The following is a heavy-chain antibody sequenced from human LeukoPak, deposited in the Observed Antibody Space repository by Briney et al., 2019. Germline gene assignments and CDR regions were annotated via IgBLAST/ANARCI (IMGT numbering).Heavy chain of an antibody. J-gene: IGHJ3*02. D-gene: IGHD4-11*01. CDR1: GGSFSDYY. CDR3: ARVVTLDHDAFDI. Sequence: SETLSLTCAVYGGSFSDYYWTWIRQSPGKGLEWIGEINHSGSTTYNPSLKSRVTISVDASKNQFSLKLSSVTAADTAVYYCARVVTLDHDAFDIWGQGTMVTVSS. CDR2: INHSGST. V-gene: IGHV4-34*01.